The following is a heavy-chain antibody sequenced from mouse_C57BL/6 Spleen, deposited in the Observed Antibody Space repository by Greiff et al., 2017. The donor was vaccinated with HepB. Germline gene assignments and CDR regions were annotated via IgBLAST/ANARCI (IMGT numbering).Heavy chain of an antibody. CDR1: GYTFTSYW. CDR3: ARYYGSSPWYFDV. Sequence: QVQLKQPGAELVRPGSSVKLSCKASGYTFTSYWMDWVKQRPGQGLEWIGNIYPSDSETHYNQKFKDKATLTVDKSSSTAYMQLSSLTSEDSAVYYCARYYGSSPWYFDVWGTGTTVTVSS. V-gene: IGHV1-61*01. J-gene: IGHJ1*03. CDR2: IYPSDSET. D-gene: IGHD1-1*01.